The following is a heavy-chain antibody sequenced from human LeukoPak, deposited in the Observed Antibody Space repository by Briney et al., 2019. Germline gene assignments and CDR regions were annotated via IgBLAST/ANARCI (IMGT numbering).Heavy chain of an antibody. CDR1: GFTFSSYA. CDR3: AKRYSSSWYYFDY. CDR2: ISGSGGRT. J-gene: IGHJ4*02. Sequence: GGSLRLSCAASGFTFSSYAMSWVRQAPGKGLEWVSAISGSGGRTYYADSVKGRFTISRDNSKNTLYLQMNSLRAEDTAVYYCAKRYSSSWYYFDYWGQGTLVIVSS. D-gene: IGHD6-13*01. V-gene: IGHV3-23*01.